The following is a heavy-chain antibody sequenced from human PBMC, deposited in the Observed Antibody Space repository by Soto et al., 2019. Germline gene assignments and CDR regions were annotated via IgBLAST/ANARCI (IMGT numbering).Heavy chain of an antibody. J-gene: IGHJ1*01. CDR2: INHSGST. CDR3: ARGSYYDSSGYYYDRAEYFQH. V-gene: IGHV4-34*01. Sequence: KQSQTLSLTCAVYGGSFSGYYWSWIRQPPGKGLEWIGEINHSGSTNYNPSLKSRVTISVDTSKNQFSLKLSSVTAADTAVYYCARGSYYDSSGYYYDRAEYFQHWGQGTLVTVSS. D-gene: IGHD3-22*01. CDR1: GGSFSGYY.